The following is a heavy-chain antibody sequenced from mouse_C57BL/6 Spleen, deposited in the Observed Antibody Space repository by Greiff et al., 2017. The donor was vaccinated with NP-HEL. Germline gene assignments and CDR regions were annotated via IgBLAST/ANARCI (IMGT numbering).Heavy chain of an antibody. CDR2: ISNGGGST. D-gene: IGHD2-5*01. CDR3: ARPGYSNYWFAY. V-gene: IGHV5-12*01. J-gene: IGHJ3*01. CDR1: GFTFSDYY. Sequence: EVKLMESGGGLVQPGGSLKLSCAASGFTFSDYYMYWVRQTPEKRLEWVAYISNGGGSTYYPDTVKGRFTISRDNAKNTLYLQRSRLKSEDTAMYYCARPGYSNYWFAYWGQGTLVTVSA.